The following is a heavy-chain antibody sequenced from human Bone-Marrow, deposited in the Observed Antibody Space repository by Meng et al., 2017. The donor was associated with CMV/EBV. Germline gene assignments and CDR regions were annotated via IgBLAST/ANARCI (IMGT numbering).Heavy chain of an antibody. CDR3: ARGKGGVTMVRGVINRRFDP. J-gene: IGHJ5*02. Sequence: FSGYYWSWIRQPPGKGLEWIGEINQIGSTNDNPSLKSRVTISVDTSKNQFSLKLSSVTAADTAVYYCARGKGGVTMVRGVINRRFDPWGQGTLVTVSS. D-gene: IGHD3-10*01. V-gene: IGHV4-34*01. CDR1: FSGYY. CDR2: INQIGST.